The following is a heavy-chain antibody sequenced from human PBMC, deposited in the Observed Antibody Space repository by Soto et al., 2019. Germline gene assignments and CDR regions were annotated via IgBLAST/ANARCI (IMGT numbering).Heavy chain of an antibody. D-gene: IGHD3-16*02. J-gene: IGHJ3*02. Sequence: SETLSLTCAVSGYSISSGYYWGWIRQPPGKGLEWIGSIYHSGSTYYNPSLKSRVTISVDTSKNQFSLKLSSVTAADTAVYYCARVLREDYVWGSYRYTNVGAFDIWGQGTMVTVSS. CDR2: IYHSGST. V-gene: IGHV4-38-2*01. CDR3: ARVLREDYVWGSYRYTNVGAFDI. CDR1: GYSISSGYY.